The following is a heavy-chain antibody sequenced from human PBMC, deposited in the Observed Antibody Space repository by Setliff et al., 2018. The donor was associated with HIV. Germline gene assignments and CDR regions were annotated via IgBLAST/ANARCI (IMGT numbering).Heavy chain of an antibody. CDR2: IYTSGTT. CDR3: ARNFWNGPPDYYYYGLDV. Sequence: ETLSLTCTVSGDSISSYYWSWIRQTAGKGLEWIGRIYTSGTTNYNPSLKRRVTMSVDTSKNQFSLKLSSVTAADTAVYYCARNFWNGPPDYYYYGLDVWGQGTTVTVSS. CDR1: GDSISSYY. J-gene: IGHJ6*02. V-gene: IGHV4-4*07. D-gene: IGHD3-3*01.